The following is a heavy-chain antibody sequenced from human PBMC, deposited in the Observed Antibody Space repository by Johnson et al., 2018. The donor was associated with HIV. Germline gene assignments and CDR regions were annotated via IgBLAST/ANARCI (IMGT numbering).Heavy chain of an antibody. CDR1: GFTFDDYG. Sequence: VQLVESGGDLVQPGGSLRLSCAASGFTFDDYGMSWVRQAPGKGLEWVSGINWNGGSTGYADSVRGRLTISRDNSKNTLSLQMNALTPDDTATYFCVRGSLADDSFAQWGQGTLVLVSS. CDR3: VRGSLADDSFAQ. CDR2: INWNGGST. V-gene: IGHV3-20*04. J-gene: IGHJ3*01.